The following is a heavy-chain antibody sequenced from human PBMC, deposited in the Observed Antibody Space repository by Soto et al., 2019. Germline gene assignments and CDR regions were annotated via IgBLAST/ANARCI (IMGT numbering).Heavy chain of an antibody. J-gene: IGHJ5*02. D-gene: IGHD6-19*01. Sequence: QVHLLQSGAEVRKPGASVNLSCQASGYSFYKYDMHWVRQAPGQSLEWMGWINGGDGDTRYAQKFLGRLTFLMYTAANAVFMALSSLGFEDTAFYFCASARARAETHVTWLEPWGQGTLVTVSS. CDR2: INGGDGDT. V-gene: IGHV1-3*01. CDR1: GYSFYKYD. CDR3: ASARARAETHVTWLEP.